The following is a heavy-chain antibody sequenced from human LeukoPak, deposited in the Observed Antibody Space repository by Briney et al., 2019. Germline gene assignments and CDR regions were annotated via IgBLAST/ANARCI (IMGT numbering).Heavy chain of an antibody. V-gene: IGHV4-61*02. CDR2: IYTSGST. Sequence: SQTLSLTCTVSGGSISSGSYYWSWVRQPAGKGLEWIGRIYTSGSTNYNPSLKSRVTISVDTSKNQFSLKLSSVTAADTAVYYCARGKLAVAGYYFDYWGQGTLVTVSS. CDR1: GGSISSGSYY. J-gene: IGHJ4*02. CDR3: ARGKLAVAGYYFDY. D-gene: IGHD6-19*01.